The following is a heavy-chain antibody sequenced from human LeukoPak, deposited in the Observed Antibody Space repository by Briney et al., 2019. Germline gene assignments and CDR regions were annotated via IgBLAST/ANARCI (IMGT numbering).Heavy chain of an antibody. D-gene: IGHD1-7*01. V-gene: IGHV3-21*01. CDR1: GFTLSSYS. CDR2: ISSSSSYI. Sequence: GGSLRLSCAASGFTLSSYSMNWVRQAPGKGLEWVSSISSSSSYIYYADSVKGRFTISRDNAKNSPYLQMNSLRAEDTAVYYCATLLDLLYYFDYWGQGTLVTVSS. CDR3: ATLLDLLYYFDY. J-gene: IGHJ4*02.